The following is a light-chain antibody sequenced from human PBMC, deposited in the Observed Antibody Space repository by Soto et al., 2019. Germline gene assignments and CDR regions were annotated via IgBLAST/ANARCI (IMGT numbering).Light chain of an antibody. CDR2: GAS. CDR3: QQYNNWPRT. V-gene: IGKV3-15*01. J-gene: IGKJ1*01. CDR1: QSIRTN. Sequence: DILMTQSPATLSVWPGERSTLSCRASQSIRTNLAWYQHKPGQAPRLLIYGASTGVTGVPARFSGSGSGTEFTLTISSLQSEDFAVYYCQQYNNWPRTFGQGTKVDIK.